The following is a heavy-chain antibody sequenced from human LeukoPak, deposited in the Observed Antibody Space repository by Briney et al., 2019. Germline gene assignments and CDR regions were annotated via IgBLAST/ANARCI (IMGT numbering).Heavy chain of an antibody. J-gene: IGHJ4*02. CDR2: ISAYNGNT. Sequence: PGASVKVSCKASGYTFTSYGISWVRQAPGQGLEWMGWISAYNGNTNYAQKLQGRVTMTTDTSTSTAYMELSRLRSDDTAVYYCARNRKNFVETCFDYWGQGTLVTVSS. CDR1: GYTFTSYG. V-gene: IGHV1-18*01. D-gene: IGHD2-21*01. CDR3: ARNRKNFVETCFDY.